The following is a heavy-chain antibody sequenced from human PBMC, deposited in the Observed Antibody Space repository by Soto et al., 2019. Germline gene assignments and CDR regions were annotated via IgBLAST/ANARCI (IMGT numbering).Heavy chain of an antibody. D-gene: IGHD3-3*01. J-gene: IGHJ6*02. CDR2: IKEDGSQK. Sequence: GGSLRLSCAASGLIFNWYSMSWVRQAPGKGLEWVANIKEDGSQKYYVDSVKGRFIISRDNAKNSLYLQMNSLRAEDTAVYYCASHPYYDFWSSKIYSYGMDVWGQGTTVTVSS. V-gene: IGHV3-7*01. CDR3: ASHPYYDFWSSKIYSYGMDV. CDR1: GLIFNWYS.